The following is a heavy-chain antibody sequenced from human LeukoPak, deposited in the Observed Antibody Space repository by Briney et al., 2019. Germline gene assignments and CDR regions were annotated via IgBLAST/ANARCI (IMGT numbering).Heavy chain of an antibody. CDR3: ARVRCGSGCWFDY. CDR2: IIPIFGTA. CDR1: GGTFSIYA. D-gene: IGHD6-19*01. J-gene: IGHJ4*02. Sequence: GASVNVSCKASGGTFSIYAISWVRQAPGQGLEWMGGIIPIFGTANYAQKFQGRVTITADESTSTAYMELSSLRSEDTAVYYCARVRCGSGCWFDYWGQGTLVTVSS. V-gene: IGHV1-69*13.